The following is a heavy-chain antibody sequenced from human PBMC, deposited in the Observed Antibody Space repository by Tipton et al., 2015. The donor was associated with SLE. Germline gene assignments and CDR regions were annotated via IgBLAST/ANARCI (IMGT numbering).Heavy chain of an antibody. D-gene: IGHD3-22*01. CDR1: EFSFSTYT. Sequence: SLRLSCTASEFSFSTYTMNWVRQAPGMGLEWLSSIDSNGNHIYYADSVKGRFTISRDNAKNSLYLQMNSLRAEDTAMYYCARRHDSEGYIDYWGQGTLVTVSS. V-gene: IGHV3-21*04. J-gene: IGHJ4*02. CDR3: ARRHDSEGYIDY. CDR2: IDSNGNHI.